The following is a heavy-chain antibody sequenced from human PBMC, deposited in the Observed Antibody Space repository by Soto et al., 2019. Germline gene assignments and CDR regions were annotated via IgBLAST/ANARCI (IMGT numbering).Heavy chain of an antibody. CDR1: GASISSYY. V-gene: IGHV4-59*01. D-gene: IGHD6-6*01. J-gene: IGHJ4*02. CDR3: AAPPRY. CDR2: MQDSGST. Sequence: QVQLQESGPGLVKPSETLSLTCTVSGASISSYYWNWIRQPPGKGLEWIGYMQDSGSTSYNPSLKSRVTRSVDTSRNQLSLKLTYVTAADTAVYYCAAPPRYWGPGILVTVSS.